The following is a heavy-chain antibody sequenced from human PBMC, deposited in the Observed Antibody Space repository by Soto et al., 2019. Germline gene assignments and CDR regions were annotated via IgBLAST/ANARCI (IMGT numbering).Heavy chain of an antibody. CDR3: ARRNWASVDYYFDY. CDR2: ISYSGTT. Sequence: QVHLQESGPGLVKPSETLSLTCTVSGGSVSSGSYYWSWIRQPPGQGLEYIGYISYSGTTNYNPSLKSRVTMSVDTSKNLFSLNLSSVTDADTAVYYCARRNWASVDYYFDYWGRGTLVTVSS. J-gene: IGHJ4*02. CDR1: GGSVSSGSYY. V-gene: IGHV4-61*03. D-gene: IGHD5-12*01.